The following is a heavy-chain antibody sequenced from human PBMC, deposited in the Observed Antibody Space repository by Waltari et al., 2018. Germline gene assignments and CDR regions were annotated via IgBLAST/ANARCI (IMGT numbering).Heavy chain of an antibody. CDR2: ISSSGSTI. CDR3: ARVSGELLYYYYGMDV. V-gene: IGHV3-48*03. D-gene: IGHD3-10*01. CDR1: GFTVSSYE. Sequence: EVQLVESGGGLVQPGGSLILSCAASGFTVSSYEPNWVRQAPGKGLEWVSYISSSGSTIYYADSVKGRFTISRDNAKNSLYLQMNSLRAEDTAVYYCARVSGELLYYYYGMDVWGHGTTVTVSS. J-gene: IGHJ6*02.